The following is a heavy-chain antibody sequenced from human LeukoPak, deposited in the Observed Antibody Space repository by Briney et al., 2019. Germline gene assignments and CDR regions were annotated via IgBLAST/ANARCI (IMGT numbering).Heavy chain of an antibody. V-gene: IGHV3-11*04. D-gene: IGHD6-13*01. Sequence: GGSLRLSCAASGFTFSDYYMSWIRQAPGKELEWVSYISSSGSTIYYADSVKGRFTISRDNAKNSLYLQMNSLRAEDTAVYYCAKDGGSIAAAAFDYWGQGTLVTVSS. CDR1: GFTFSDYY. J-gene: IGHJ4*02. CDR2: ISSSGSTI. CDR3: AKDGGSIAAAAFDY.